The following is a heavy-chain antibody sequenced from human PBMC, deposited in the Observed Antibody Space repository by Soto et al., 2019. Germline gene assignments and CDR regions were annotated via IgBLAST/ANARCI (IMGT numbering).Heavy chain of an antibody. CDR3: ARYNAASGTYYFDY. CDR1: GGSISSAYW. CDR2: INHRGSA. J-gene: IGHJ4*02. V-gene: IGHV4-4*02. D-gene: IGHD6-13*01. Sequence: SETLSLTCTVSGGSISSAYWWSWVRQPPGKGPEWIGEINHRGSANYNPSLKSRVTISVDISKSQFSLRLTSVTAADTAVYYCARYNAASGTYYFDYWGQGALVTVSS.